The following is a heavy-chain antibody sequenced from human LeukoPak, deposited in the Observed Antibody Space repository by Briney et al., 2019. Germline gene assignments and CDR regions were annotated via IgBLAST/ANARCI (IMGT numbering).Heavy chain of an antibody. V-gene: IGHV4-39*01. D-gene: IGHD3-9*01. CDR3: ARQGRPYDILTGYYNGYCFDY. CDR1: GGSISSSSYY. CDR2: IYYSGST. J-gene: IGHJ4*02. Sequence: SETLSLTCTVSGGSISSSSYYWGWIRQPPGTGLEWIGSIYYSGSTYYNPSLKSRVPISVDTSKNQFSLKLSSVTAADTAVYYCARQGRPYDILTGYYNGYCFDYWGQGTLVTVSS.